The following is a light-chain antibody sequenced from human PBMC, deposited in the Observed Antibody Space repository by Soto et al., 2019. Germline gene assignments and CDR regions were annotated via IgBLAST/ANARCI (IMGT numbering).Light chain of an antibody. V-gene: IGLV2-11*01. CDR3: CSYAGSYTYV. CDR2: DVS. J-gene: IGLJ1*01. CDR1: NSDVGDYNF. Sequence: QSALTQPRSVSGSPGQSVTISCTGYNSDVGDYNFVSWYQQRTGKAPKLMIYDVSKRPSGVPDRFSGSKSGNTASLTISRLQVEDEADYYCCSYAGSYTYVFRTASMLTVL.